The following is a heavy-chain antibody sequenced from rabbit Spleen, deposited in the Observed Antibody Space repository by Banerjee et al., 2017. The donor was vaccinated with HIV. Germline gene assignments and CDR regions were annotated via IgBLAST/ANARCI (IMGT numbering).Heavy chain of an antibody. D-gene: IGHD8-1*01. Sequence: QQLVESGGDLVKPGASLTLTCTASGFSFSGGYYMCWVRQTPGKGLEWIGCIYVGSSGNTYYASWAKGRFTISKTSSSTVTLQMTSLTAADTATYFCARDGAGGSYFALWGQGTLVTVS. J-gene: IGHJ6*01. V-gene: IGHV1S40*01. CDR3: ARDGAGGSYFAL. CDR2: IYVGSSGNT. CDR1: GFSFSGGYY.